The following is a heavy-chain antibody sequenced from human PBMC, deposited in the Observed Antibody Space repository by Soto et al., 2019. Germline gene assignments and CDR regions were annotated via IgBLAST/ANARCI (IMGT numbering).Heavy chain of an antibody. Sequence: SETLSLTCSISGGTIGDYYWSWIRQPPGKGLEWLAYIYYTGKTDQNPSLERRVSISLGTSRNQFSLKLSSVTAADTAVYYCTRGPPRVQWFDPWGLGTLVTVSS. CDR3: TRGPPRVQWFDP. V-gene: IGHV4-59*01. J-gene: IGHJ5*02. CDR2: IYYTGKT. CDR1: GGTIGDYY.